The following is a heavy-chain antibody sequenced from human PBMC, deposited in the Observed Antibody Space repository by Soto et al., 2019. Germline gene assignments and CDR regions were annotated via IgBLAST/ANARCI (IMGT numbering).Heavy chain of an antibody. Sequence: LRLSCTASGFTFSSSWMHWVRQAPGKGLVWVSRINSDGSGTSYADSVKGRFTISRDNAKNTLYLQMNSLRAEDTAVYYCARDPVGYCSTTSCFYFDYWGLGTLVTVSS. CDR1: GFTFSSSW. J-gene: IGHJ4*02. V-gene: IGHV3-74*01. CDR3: ARDPVGYCSTTSCFYFDY. D-gene: IGHD2-2*03. CDR2: INSDGSGT.